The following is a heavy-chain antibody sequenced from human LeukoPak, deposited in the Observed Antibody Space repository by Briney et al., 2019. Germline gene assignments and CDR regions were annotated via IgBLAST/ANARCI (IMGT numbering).Heavy chain of an antibody. CDR3: ARAQCSGGSCYKGGLGRYMDV. Sequence: SETLSLTCAVYGGSFSGYYWSWIRQPPGKGLEWIGEINHSGSTNYNPSLKSRVTISVDTSKNQFSLKLSSVTAADTAVYYCARAQCSGGSCYKGGLGRYMDVWGKGTTVTVSS. CDR2: INHSGST. J-gene: IGHJ6*03. V-gene: IGHV4-34*01. D-gene: IGHD2-15*01. CDR1: GGSFSGYY.